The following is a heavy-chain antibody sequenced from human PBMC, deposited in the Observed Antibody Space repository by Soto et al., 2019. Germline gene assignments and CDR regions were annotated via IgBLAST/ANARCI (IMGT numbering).Heavy chain of an antibody. V-gene: IGHV1-8*01. CDR3: ARRRGSNGWFDL. Sequence: QVQLVQSGAEVKKPGASVKVSCKASGYTFINYDINWVRQAPGQGLEWVGWMNPDSGNTGYAQNFQGRVTMSGNTSISSGYMEQRSLTSEDTAVYYCARRRGSNGWFDLWGQGTLVTVSS. CDR2: MNPDSGNT. J-gene: IGHJ5*02. D-gene: IGHD2-8*01. CDR1: GYTFINYD.